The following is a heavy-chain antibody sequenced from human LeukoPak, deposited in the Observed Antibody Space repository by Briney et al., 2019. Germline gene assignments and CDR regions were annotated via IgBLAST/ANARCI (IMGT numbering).Heavy chain of an antibody. D-gene: IGHD1-26*01. CDR2: IYYSGST. CDR1: GGSISSGGYS. Sequence: SQTLSLTCTVSGGSISSGGYSWSWIRQHPGKGLEWIGYIYYSGSTYYNPSLKSRVTISVDTSKNQFSLKLSSVTAADTAVYYCARDGPVGATTAGFDPWGQGTLVTVSS. V-gene: IGHV4-31*03. CDR3: ARDGPVGATTAGFDP. J-gene: IGHJ5*02.